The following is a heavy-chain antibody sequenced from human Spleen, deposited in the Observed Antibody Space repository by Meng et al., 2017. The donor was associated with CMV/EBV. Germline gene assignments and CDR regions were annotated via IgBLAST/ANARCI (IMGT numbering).Heavy chain of an antibody. CDR3: AKYLDQYYYYYGMDV. J-gene: IGHJ6*02. CDR1: GFTFSSYG. CDR2: IWYDGSNK. D-gene: IGHD1/OR15-1a*01. V-gene: IGHV3-33*06. Sequence: GESLKISCAASGFTFSSYGMHWVRQAPGKGLEWVAVIWYDGSNKYYADSVKGRFTISRDNSKNTLYLQMNSLRAEDTAVYYCAKYLDQYYYYYGMDVWGQGTTVTVSS.